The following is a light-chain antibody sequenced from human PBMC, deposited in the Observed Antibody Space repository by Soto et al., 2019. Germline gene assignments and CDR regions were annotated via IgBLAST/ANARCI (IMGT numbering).Light chain of an antibody. Sequence: EIVLTQSPATLSLSPGERATLSCRASQSVSSYLAWYQHKPGQAPRLLIYDASNRATGIPARFSGSGSGTDFTLTISSLEPDDFAVYYCQQRSNWPITFGQGTRLEIK. CDR2: DAS. J-gene: IGKJ5*01. CDR3: QQRSNWPIT. V-gene: IGKV3-11*01. CDR1: QSVSSY.